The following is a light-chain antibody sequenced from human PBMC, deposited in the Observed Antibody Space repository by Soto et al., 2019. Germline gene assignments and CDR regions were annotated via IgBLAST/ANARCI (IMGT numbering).Light chain of an antibody. V-gene: IGKV3-20*01. J-gene: IGKJ1*01. CDR2: GAS. CDR3: QQYGNSLWT. Sequence: EIVLTQSPDTLSLSPGERATLSCRASQSVSGNNLVWYQQKVGQAPRLLIYGASSRATGIPDRFTGSGSGTDFTLSISRLETEDFAVYYCQQYGNSLWTSGQGTKVEIK. CDR1: QSVSGNN.